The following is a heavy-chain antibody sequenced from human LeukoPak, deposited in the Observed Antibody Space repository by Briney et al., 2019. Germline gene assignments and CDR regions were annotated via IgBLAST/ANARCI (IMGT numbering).Heavy chain of an antibody. J-gene: IGHJ6*03. V-gene: IGHV4-4*07. Sequence: SETLSLTCTVSGGSISSYYWSWIRQPAGKGLEWIGRIYTSGSTNYNPSLKSRVTMSVDTSKNQFSLKLSSVTAADTAVYYCARDLWSGYAYYYMDVWGKGTTVTVSS. CDR3: ARDLWSGYAYYYMDV. CDR1: GGSISSYY. D-gene: IGHD3-3*01. CDR2: IYTSGST.